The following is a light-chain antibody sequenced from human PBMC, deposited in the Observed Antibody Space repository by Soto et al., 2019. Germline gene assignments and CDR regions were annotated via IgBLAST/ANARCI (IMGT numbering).Light chain of an antibody. J-gene: IGKJ2*01. Sequence: AIRMTQSPSSFSASTGDRVTITCRASQGISSDLAWYQQKPGKAPKLLIYAAATLQRGAPSRFSASGSGTDFTLTISRLQSEDFATYYWQQYLSYPYTFGQGTKLEI. CDR2: AAA. V-gene: IGKV1-8*01. CDR3: QQYLSYPYT. CDR1: QGISSD.